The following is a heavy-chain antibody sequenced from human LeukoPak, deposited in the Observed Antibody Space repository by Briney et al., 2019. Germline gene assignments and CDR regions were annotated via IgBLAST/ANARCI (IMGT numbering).Heavy chain of an antibody. V-gene: IGHV3-48*01. CDR2: ISRSITTI. D-gene: IGHD2-2*01. CDR1: GFTFSTYG. J-gene: IGHJ5*02. CDR3: ARDDCSTSSCQKHQNWFDP. Sequence: GGPLRLSCVASGFTFSTYGMNWVRQAPGKGLEWVSYISRSITTIYYADPVKGRFTISRDNAENSLYLQMNGLRAEDTAVYYCARDDCSTSSCQKHQNWFDPWGQGTLVTVSS.